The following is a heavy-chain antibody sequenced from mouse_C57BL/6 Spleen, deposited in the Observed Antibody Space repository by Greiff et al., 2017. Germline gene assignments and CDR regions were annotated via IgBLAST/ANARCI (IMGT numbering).Heavy chain of an antibody. CDR1: GYTFTNYW. CDR3: ARRGTTVVDSMDY. J-gene: IGHJ4*01. D-gene: IGHD1-1*01. Sequence: QVQLQQSGAELVRPGTSVKMSCKASGYTFTNYWIGWAKQRPGHGLEWIGDIYPGGGYTNYNEKFKGKATLTADKSSSTAYMQFSSLTSEYSAIYYCARRGTTVVDSMDYWGQGTSVTVSS. CDR2: IYPGGGYT. V-gene: IGHV1-63*01.